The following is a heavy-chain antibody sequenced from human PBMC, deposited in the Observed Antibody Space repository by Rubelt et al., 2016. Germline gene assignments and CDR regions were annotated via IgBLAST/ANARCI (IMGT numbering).Heavy chain of an antibody. Sequence: QVQLQESGPGLVKPSETLSLTCTVSGGSISSYYWSWIRQPPGKGLEWIGYIYYSGSTNYNPSLKSRVTISVDTSKNQFSLKLSSVTAADTAVYYCARVSYDSSGYDYWGQGTLVTVSS. V-gene: IGHV4-59*01. J-gene: IGHJ4*02. CDR3: ARVSYDSSGYDY. CDR1: GGSISSYY. CDR2: IYYSGST. D-gene: IGHD3-22*01.